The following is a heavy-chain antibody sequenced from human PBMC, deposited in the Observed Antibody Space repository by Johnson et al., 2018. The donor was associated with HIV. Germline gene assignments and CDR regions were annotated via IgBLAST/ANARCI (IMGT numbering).Heavy chain of an antibody. CDR3: ARTAMTPVTSSPDAFDI. Sequence: QVQLVESGGGLVKPGGSLRLSCAASGFTFRQAPGRGLEWEALIWCGGSNKYNADSVKGRFTISRDISKNTLDLQMNSLRAEDTAVYYCARTAMTPVTSSPDAFDIWGQGTMVTVSS. D-gene: IGHD4-17*01. CDR1: GFTF. J-gene: IGHJ3*02. CDR2: IWCGGSNK. V-gene: IGHV3-33*08.